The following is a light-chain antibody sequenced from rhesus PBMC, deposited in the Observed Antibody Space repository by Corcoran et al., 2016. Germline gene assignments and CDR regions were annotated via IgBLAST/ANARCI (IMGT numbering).Light chain of an antibody. V-gene: IGKV1-28*01. CDR3: LQHDNYPFT. J-gene: IGKJ3*01. CDR2: AAS. Sequence: DIQMTQSPSSLSASVGDTVTITCRASQGISSYLNWFQQKPGKAPKLLIYAASSLETGGPSRFSGSGSGTEFTLPISSLQPEDFAVYYCLQHDNYPFTFGPGTKLAIK. CDR1: QGISSY.